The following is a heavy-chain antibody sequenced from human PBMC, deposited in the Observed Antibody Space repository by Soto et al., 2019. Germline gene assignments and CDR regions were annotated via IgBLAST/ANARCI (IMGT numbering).Heavy chain of an antibody. CDR2: ISHDGSHE. J-gene: IGHJ5*02. CDR1: VLTFSTSA. D-gene: IGHD3-10*01. V-gene: IGHV3-30-3*01. CDR3: ARNTDHRLVRGWLEP. Sequence: XGSLRLSCASSVLTFSTSAMQCVRHSPGKGLEWVAMISHDGSHEYYGDSVKGRFSVSRDNSHNILHLQMNSLRIEDTAVYFCARNTDHRLVRGWLEPWGQGTLVNVS.